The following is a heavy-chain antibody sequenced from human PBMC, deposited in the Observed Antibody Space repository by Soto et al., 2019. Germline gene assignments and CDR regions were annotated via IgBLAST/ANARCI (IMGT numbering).Heavy chain of an antibody. J-gene: IGHJ4*02. Sequence: SETLSLTCTVSGGSISSSSYYWGWIRQPPGKGLEWIGSIYYSGSTYYNPSLKSRVTISVDTSKNQSSLKLKSVTAADTALYFCARQRTSVVTQAYFDVWGPGSLVTVSS. CDR2: IYYSGST. D-gene: IGHD2-21*02. CDR3: ARQRTSVVTQAYFDV. CDR1: GGSISSSSYY. V-gene: IGHV4-39*01.